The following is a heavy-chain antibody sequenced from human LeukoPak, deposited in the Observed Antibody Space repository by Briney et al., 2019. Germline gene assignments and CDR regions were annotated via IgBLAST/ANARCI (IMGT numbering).Heavy chain of an antibody. J-gene: IGHJ4*02. V-gene: IGHV3-53*05. CDR2: IYSGDST. Sequence: PGGSLRLSCSASGFIVSSDSMSWVRQAPGKGLEWVSGIYSGDSTYYADSVKGRFTISRDNSKNTLYLQMNSLRAEDTAVYYCARGSRWLVSYFDYWGQGTLVTVSS. D-gene: IGHD6-19*01. CDR1: GFIVSSDS. CDR3: ARGSRWLVSYFDY.